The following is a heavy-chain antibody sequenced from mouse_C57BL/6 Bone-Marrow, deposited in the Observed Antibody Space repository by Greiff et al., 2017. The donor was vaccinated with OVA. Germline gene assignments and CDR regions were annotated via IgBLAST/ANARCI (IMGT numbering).Heavy chain of an antibody. CDR3: ARWGLLGDY. Sequence: QVQLKQSGAELARPGASVKLSCKASGYTFTSYGISWVKQRTGQGLEWIGEIYPRSGNTYYNEKFKGKATLTADKSSSTAYMELRSLTSEDSAVYFCARWGLLGDYWGQGTTLTVSS. V-gene: IGHV1-81*01. CDR2: IYPRSGNT. CDR1: GYTFTSYG. J-gene: IGHJ2*01. D-gene: IGHD3-1*01.